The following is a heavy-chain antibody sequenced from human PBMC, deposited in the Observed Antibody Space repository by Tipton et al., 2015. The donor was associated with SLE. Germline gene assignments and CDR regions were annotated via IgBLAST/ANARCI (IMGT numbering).Heavy chain of an antibody. CDR1: GGSISSHY. D-gene: IGHD2-15*01. CDR3: ARDGRGYCDNSGCSEYHWFDP. CDR2: IYYRGNT. Sequence: TLSLTCTVSGGSISSHYWSWFRQPPGKGLEWIGYIYYRGNTKYNPSLNSRVTISLDTSRTQFSLKLSSVTAADTAVYYCARDGRGYCDNSGCSEYHWFDPWGQGKLVTVSS. V-gene: IGHV4-59*11. J-gene: IGHJ5*02.